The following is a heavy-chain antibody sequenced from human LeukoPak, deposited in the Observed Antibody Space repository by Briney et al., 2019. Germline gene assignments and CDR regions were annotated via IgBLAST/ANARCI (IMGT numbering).Heavy chain of an antibody. Sequence: SETLSLTCTVSGGSISSSSYYWGWIRQPPGKGLEWIGSIYYSGSTYYNPSLKSRVTISVDTSKNQFSLKLRSVTAAATAVYYCGRHSISGMDTIGTNWFEPWGQRILVSVSS. CDR1: GGSISSSSYY. D-gene: IGHD5-24*01. J-gene: IGHJ5*02. V-gene: IGHV4-39*01. CDR3: GRHSISGMDTIGTNWFEP. CDR2: IYYSGST.